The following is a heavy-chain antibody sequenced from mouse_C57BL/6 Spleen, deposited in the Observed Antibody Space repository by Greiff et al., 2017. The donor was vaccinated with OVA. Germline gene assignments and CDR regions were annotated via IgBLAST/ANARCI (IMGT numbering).Heavy chain of an antibody. CDR3: ARGGLWLRRGFAY. V-gene: IGHV1-66*01. J-gene: IGHJ3*01. Sequence: VQLQQSGPDLVKPGASVKISCKASGYSFTSYYIHWVKQRPGQGLEWIGWIYPGSGNTKYNEKFKGKATLTADTSSSTAYMQLSSLTSEDSAVYYCARGGLWLRRGFAYWGQGTLVTVSA. CDR1: GYSFTSYY. D-gene: IGHD2-2*01. CDR2: IYPGSGNT.